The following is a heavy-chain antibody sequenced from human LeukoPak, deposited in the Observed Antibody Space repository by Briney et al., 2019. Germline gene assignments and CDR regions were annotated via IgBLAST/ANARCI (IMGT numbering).Heavy chain of an antibody. D-gene: IGHD2-2*01. J-gene: IGHJ5*02. V-gene: IGHV3-21*01. CDR3: ARADCSGSTCYLRRSWFDP. Sequence: PGGSLRLSCAASGFTFSSFDMNWVRQAAGKGLEWVSSISTSSRYIYYRDSVKGRFTISRDDAKNSLYLQMNSLRVEDTAVYYCARADCSGSTCYLRRSWFDPWGQGTLVTVSS. CDR2: ISTSSRYI. CDR1: GFTFSSFD.